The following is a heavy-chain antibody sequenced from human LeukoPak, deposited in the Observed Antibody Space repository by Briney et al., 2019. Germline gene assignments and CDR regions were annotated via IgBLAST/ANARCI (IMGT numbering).Heavy chain of an antibody. D-gene: IGHD2-2*01. Sequence: GGSLRLSCAASGFTFTSYAMSWIRQAPGKGLEWVSATSGGGEDTYYPDSVKGRFTISRDNSKNTLYLQMNSLRAEDTAVYYCARHPEPGYCSSTSCHESYFDYWGQGTLVTVSS. CDR1: GFTFTSYA. CDR2: TSGGGEDT. CDR3: ARHPEPGYCSSTSCHESYFDY. J-gene: IGHJ4*02. V-gene: IGHV3-23*01.